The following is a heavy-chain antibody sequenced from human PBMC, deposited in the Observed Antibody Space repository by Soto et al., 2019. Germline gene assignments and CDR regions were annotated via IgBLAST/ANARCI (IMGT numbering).Heavy chain of an antibody. Sequence: ASVKVSCKASGYSFTTYYMHWVRQAPGQGLEWMGIINPSGGSTSYAQNFQGRVTTTRDTSTSTVYMELSSLRSEDTAVYYCARDGCITATCAGGGNWFDPWGQGTPVTVSS. V-gene: IGHV1-46*01. CDR1: GYSFTTYY. J-gene: IGHJ5*02. D-gene: IGHD3-10*01. CDR2: INPSGGST. CDR3: ARDGCITATCAGGGNWFDP.